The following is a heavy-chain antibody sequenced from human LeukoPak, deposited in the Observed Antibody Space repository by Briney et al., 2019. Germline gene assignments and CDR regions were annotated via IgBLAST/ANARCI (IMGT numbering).Heavy chain of an antibody. CDR2: ISSSSSYI. J-gene: IGHJ3*02. CDR1: GFTFSSYS. Sequence: GGSLRLSCAASGFTFSSYSMNWVRQAPGKGLEWVSSISSSSSYIYYADSVKGRFTISRDNAKNSMYLQMNSLRAEDTAVYYCARDRETTGDAFDIWGQGTMVAVSS. V-gene: IGHV3-21*01. CDR3: ARDRETTGDAFDI. D-gene: IGHD4-17*01.